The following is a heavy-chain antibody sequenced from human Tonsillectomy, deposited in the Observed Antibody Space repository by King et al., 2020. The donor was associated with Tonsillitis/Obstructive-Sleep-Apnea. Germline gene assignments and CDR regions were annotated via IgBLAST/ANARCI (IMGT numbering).Heavy chain of an antibody. Sequence: VQLVESGGGLVQPGGSLRLSCAASGFTFSSYWMSWVRQAPGKGLEWVANIKQDGSEKYYVVSVKGRFAISRDNAKISLYLQMNSLRAEDTAVYYCARGVSGYCSSTSCSSYYYYYYMDVWGKGTTVTVSS. CDR3: ARGVSGYCSSTSCSSYYYYYYMDV. D-gene: IGHD2-2*01. V-gene: IGHV3-7*04. CDR2: IKQDGSEK. CDR1: GFTFSSYW. J-gene: IGHJ6*03.